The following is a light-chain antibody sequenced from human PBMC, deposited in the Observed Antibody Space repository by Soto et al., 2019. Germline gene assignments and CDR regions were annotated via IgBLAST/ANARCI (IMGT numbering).Light chain of an antibody. CDR1: QSLLHSNGNTY. V-gene: IGKV2-28*01. CDR3: MQALQDPFT. Sequence: DLVMTQSPLSLPVTPGEPASISCRSSQSLLHSNGNTYLDWYLQKPGQSPQLLIYLGSNRASGVXDXXSGSGSGTDFTLKISRVEAEDVGLYYCMQALQDPFTFGPGTKVEIK. CDR2: LGS. J-gene: IGKJ3*01.